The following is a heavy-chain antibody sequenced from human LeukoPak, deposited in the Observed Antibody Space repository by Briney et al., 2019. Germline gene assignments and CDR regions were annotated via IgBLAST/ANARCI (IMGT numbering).Heavy chain of an antibody. J-gene: IGHJ4*02. D-gene: IGHD5/OR15-5a*01. CDR1: GFNFINFG. CDR3: ARGFDGLRLKGQYFDY. V-gene: IGHV1-18*01. Sequence: ASVKVSCKASGFNFINFGITWVRQAPGQGLEWMGWISAYNGHTNYAQNFQGRVIMTRDTSTSTVYMEVTSLRSEDTAVYYCARGFDGLRLKGQYFDYWGQGTLVTVSS. CDR2: ISAYNGHT.